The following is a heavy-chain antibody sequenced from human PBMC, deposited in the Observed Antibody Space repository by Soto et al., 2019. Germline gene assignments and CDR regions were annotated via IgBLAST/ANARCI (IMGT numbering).Heavy chain of an antibody. CDR2: TSSSGSTI. CDR3: ARRQVLRFLEWSSNYYGMDV. Sequence: PGGSLRLSCAASGFTFSDYYMSWIRQAPGKGLEWVSYTSSSGSTIYYADSVKGRFTISRDNAKNSLYLQMNSLRAEDTAVYYCARRQVLRFLEWSSNYYGMDVWGQGTTVTVSS. J-gene: IGHJ6*02. V-gene: IGHV3-11*01. D-gene: IGHD3-3*01. CDR1: GFTFSDYY.